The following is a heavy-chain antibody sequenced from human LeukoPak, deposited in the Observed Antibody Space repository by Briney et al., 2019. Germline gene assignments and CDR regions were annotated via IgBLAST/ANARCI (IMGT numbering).Heavy chain of an antibody. Sequence: GGSLRLSCAASGFTFSSYGMHWVRQAPGKGLEWVAVISYDGSNKYYADSVKGRFTISRDNSKNTLYLQMNSLRAEDTAVYYCAKDRYSSSHYYYGMDVWGQGTTVTVSS. J-gene: IGHJ6*02. V-gene: IGHV3-30*18. D-gene: IGHD6-6*01. CDR3: AKDRYSSSHYYYGMDV. CDR2: ISYDGSNK. CDR1: GFTFSSYG.